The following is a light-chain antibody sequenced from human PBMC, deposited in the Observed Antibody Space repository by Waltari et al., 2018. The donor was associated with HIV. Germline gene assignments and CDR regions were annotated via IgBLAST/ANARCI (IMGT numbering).Light chain of an antibody. CDR1: SSDVGSCKF. J-gene: IGLJ3*02. CDR3: CSCATPNTRV. CDR2: EGT. V-gene: IGLV2-23*01. Sequence: QSALTQPASVSGSPGQSISISCTGTSSDVGSCKFVSWYQQHPGKAPKLLIYEGTKRPSGVSMRFSASKSGNTASLTISGLQAEDEADYYCCSCATPNTRVFGGGTKLTVL.